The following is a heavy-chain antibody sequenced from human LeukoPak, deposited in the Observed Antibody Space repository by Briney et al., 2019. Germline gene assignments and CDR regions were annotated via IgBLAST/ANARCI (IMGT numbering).Heavy chain of an antibody. J-gene: IGHJ4*02. Sequence: ASVKVSCKASGYTFTSYGSSWVRQAPGQGLEWMGIINPSGGSTSYAQKLQSRVTMTRDTSISTAYMELSRLRSDDTAVYYCARGDSVVAADFDYWGQGTLVTVSS. V-gene: IGHV1-46*01. CDR3: ARGDSVVAADFDY. CDR1: GYTFTSYG. CDR2: INPSGGST. D-gene: IGHD2-15*01.